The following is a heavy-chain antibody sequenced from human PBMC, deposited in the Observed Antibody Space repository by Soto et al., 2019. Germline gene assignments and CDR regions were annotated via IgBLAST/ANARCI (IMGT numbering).Heavy chain of an antibody. CDR1: GFTVSSTNY. Sequence: EVQLVESGGGLIQPGGSLRLSCVVSGFTVSSTNYMSCVRQAPGKGLEWVSVIYPGGTTFYTDSVKGRFTISRDNSKNTLDLQMNSLRAEDTAVYYCHGYGYWGQGTLVTVFS. D-gene: IGHD5-12*01. J-gene: IGHJ4*02. V-gene: IGHV3-53*01. CDR2: IYPGGTT. CDR3: HGYGY.